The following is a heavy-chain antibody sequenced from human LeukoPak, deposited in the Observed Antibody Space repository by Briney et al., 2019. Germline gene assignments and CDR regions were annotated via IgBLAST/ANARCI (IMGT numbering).Heavy chain of an antibody. CDR3: ASESSYYYYYYMDV. V-gene: IGHV4-39*07. Sequence: PSETLSLTCTVSGDSISSSSYYWGWIRQPPGKGLEGIGSIYYSGSTYYNPSLKSRVTISVDTSKNQFSLKLSSVTAADTAVYYCASESSYYYYYYMDVWGKGTTVTVSS. CDR1: GDSISSSSYY. J-gene: IGHJ6*03. CDR2: IYYSGST.